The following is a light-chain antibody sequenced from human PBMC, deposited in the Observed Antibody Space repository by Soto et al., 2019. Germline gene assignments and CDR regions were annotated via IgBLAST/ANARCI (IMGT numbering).Light chain of an antibody. CDR2: KAS. Sequence: DIQMTQSPSTLSASVGDRVTITCRASQSISSRLAWYQQKPGKAPKLLIYKASSLESGVPSRFSGSGSGTEFTLTISSLQPDDFATYYCQQYNSSPTFGQGTKVEIK. CDR3: QQYNSSPT. CDR1: QSISSR. J-gene: IGKJ1*01. V-gene: IGKV1-5*03.